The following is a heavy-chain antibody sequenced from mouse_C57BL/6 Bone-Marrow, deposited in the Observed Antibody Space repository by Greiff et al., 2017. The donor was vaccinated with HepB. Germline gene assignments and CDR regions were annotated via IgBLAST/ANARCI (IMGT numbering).Heavy chain of an antibody. CDR3: AKLLWDFWV. J-gene: IGHJ1*03. Sequence: VQLQQSGAELARPGASVKLSCKASGYTFTSYGISWVKQSTGQGLEWIGEIYPRGGNTYYNEKFKGKATLTVDKSSSTAYMQLSSLTSEDSAVYFCAKLLWDFWVWGTGTTVTAAS. CDR2: IYPRGGNT. CDR1: GYTFTSYG. V-gene: IGHV1-81*01.